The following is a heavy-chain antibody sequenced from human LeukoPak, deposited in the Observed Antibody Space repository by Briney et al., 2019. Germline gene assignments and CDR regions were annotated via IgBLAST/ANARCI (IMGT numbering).Heavy chain of an antibody. Sequence: PGGSLRLSCAASGLIFSSYAMSWVRQAPGEGLEWVSGISGRGGSTYYADSVKGRFTISRDNSKNTLYLQMNSLRAEDTAVYYCAKDWGIWNYYDSVNWFDPRGQGTLVTVSS. CDR1: GLIFSSYA. CDR2: ISGRGGST. D-gene: IGHD1-7*01. J-gene: IGHJ5*02. CDR3: AKDWGIWNYYDSVNWFDP. V-gene: IGHV3-23*01.